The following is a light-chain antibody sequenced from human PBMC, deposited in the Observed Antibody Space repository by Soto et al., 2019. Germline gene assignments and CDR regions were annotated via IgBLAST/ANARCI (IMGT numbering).Light chain of an antibody. CDR3: QQYGGSPWT. CDR2: GAS. CDR1: ESVSNNY. J-gene: IGKJ1*01. V-gene: IGKV3-20*01. Sequence: IVLAQSPGSLACSPGERAALSFRGSESVSNNYLAWYQQRPGQAPRLLIYGASIRATDIPGRFGGHGSGTDFILSINRLEPEDSAVYYCQQYGGSPWTFGQGTKVDIK.